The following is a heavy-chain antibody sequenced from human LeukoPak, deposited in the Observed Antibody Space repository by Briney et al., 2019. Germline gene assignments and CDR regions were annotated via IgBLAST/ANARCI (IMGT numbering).Heavy chain of an antibody. V-gene: IGHV4-59*01. CDR3: ARDSGAYRSFDY. CDR2: IYYSGST. Sequence: PSETLSLTCTVSGGSISSYYWSWIRQPPGKGLEWIGYIYYSGSTNYNPSLKSRVTISVDTSKNRFSLKLSSVTAADTAVYYCARDSGAYRSFDYWGQGTLVTVSS. CDR1: GGSISSYY. J-gene: IGHJ4*02. D-gene: IGHD3-16*01.